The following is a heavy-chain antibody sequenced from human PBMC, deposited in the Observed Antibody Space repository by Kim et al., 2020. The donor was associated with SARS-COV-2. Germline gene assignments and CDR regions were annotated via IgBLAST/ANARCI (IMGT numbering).Heavy chain of an antibody. V-gene: IGHV5-10-1*01. J-gene: IGHJ6*02. Sequence: GESLKISCEGSGYSFTSYWISWVRQMPGKGLEWMGRIDPSDSYTNYSPSFQGHVTISADKSISTAYLQWSSLKASDTAMYYCASSPRSVHSRYYYYGMDVWGQGTTVTVSS. D-gene: IGHD3-10*01. CDR3: ASSPRSVHSRYYYYGMDV. CDR2: IDPSDSYT. CDR1: GYSFTSYW.